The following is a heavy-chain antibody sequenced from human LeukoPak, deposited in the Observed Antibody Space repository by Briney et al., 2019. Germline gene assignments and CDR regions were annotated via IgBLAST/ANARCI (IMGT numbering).Heavy chain of an antibody. CDR2: ISYDGSNK. CDR1: GFTFSSYA. J-gene: IGHJ4*02. CDR3: AREAGLSTRRRLDY. D-gene: IGHD4/OR15-4a*01. V-gene: IGHV3-30-3*01. Sequence: PGGSLRLSCAASGFTFSSYAMHWVRQAPGKGLEWVAVISYDGSNKYYADPVKGRFTISRDNSKNMLYLQMNSLRTEDTALYYCAREAGLSTRRRLDYWGQGTLVTVSS.